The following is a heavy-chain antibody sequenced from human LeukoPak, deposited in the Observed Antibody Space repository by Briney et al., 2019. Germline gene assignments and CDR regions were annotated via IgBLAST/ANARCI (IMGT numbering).Heavy chain of an antibody. CDR3: AKDGMATISYYFDY. D-gene: IGHD5-24*01. V-gene: IGHV3-23*01. J-gene: IGHJ4*02. Sequence: GGSLRLSCAASGFTFSSYAMSWVRQAPGKGLEWVSAISGSGGSTYYADSVRGRFTISRDNSKNTLYLQMNSLGAEDTAVYYCAKDGMATISYYFDYWGQGTLVTVSS. CDR2: ISGSGGST. CDR1: GFTFSSYA.